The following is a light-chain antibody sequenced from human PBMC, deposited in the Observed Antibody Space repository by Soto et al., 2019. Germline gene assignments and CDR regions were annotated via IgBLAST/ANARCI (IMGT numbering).Light chain of an antibody. CDR3: QQYNTLWT. Sequence: DIQMTQSPSTLSASVGDRVTITCRASHSISSWLAWYQQKPGKAPKLLLYKASSLESGVPSRFSGSGSGTEFTLTISSLQPDDFATYYCQQYNTLWTFGQGTKVEIK. CDR2: KAS. J-gene: IGKJ1*01. CDR1: HSISSW. V-gene: IGKV1-5*03.